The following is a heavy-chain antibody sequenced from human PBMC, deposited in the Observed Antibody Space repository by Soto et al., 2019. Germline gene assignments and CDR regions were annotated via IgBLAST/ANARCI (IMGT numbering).Heavy chain of an antibody. V-gene: IGHV3-33*01. D-gene: IGHD3-9*01. CDR1: GFTFSSYD. CDR2: IWYDGGNK. CDR3: ARCLREVFLTGYWYYFDP. J-gene: IGHJ4*02. Sequence: QVQLVESGGGVVQPGTSLRLSCAASGFTFSSYDMHWVRQAPGKGLEWVAVIWYDGGNKYYADSVKGRFTISRDNSKKTLYLKIKSGRAEDRAGYYCARCLREVFLTGYWYYFDPWGQGTLVTVPS.